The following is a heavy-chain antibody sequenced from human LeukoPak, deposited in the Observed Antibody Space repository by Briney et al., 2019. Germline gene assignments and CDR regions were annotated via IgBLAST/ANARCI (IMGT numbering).Heavy chain of an antibody. Sequence: GGSLRLSCAASGFTFSSYWMSWVRQAPGKGLEWVSAISGSGGSTYYADSVKGRFTISRDNSKNTLYLQMNSLRAEDTAVYYCAKGPYGAKAFDIWGQGTMVTVSS. CDR3: AKGPYGAKAFDI. CDR1: GFTFSSYW. CDR2: ISGSGGST. V-gene: IGHV3-23*01. D-gene: IGHD4-17*01. J-gene: IGHJ3*02.